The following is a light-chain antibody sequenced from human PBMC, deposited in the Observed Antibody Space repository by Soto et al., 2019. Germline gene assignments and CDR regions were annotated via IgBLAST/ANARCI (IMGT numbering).Light chain of an antibody. CDR2: EVT. CDR1: SSDVGGHNY. Sequence: QSALTQPASVSGSPGQSITISCTGTSSDVGGHNYVSWYQHYPGKAPKLMIYEVTNRPSGVSDRFSGSTSGNTASLTISGLPPQDEADEYCSSYTRSNTPMYVFGIGTKVTVL. V-gene: IGLV2-14*01. CDR3: SSYTRSNTPMYV. J-gene: IGLJ6*01.